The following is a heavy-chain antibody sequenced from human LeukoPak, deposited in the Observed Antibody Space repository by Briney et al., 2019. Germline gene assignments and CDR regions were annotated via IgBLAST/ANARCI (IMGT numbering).Heavy chain of an antibody. CDR3: AKQLGYCSDGSCYFPY. D-gene: IGHD2-15*01. Sequence: GGSLRLSCAASGFTFSSSAMSWVRQAPGKGLEWVSAISNNGGYTYYADSVQGRFTISRDNSKSTLCLQMNSLRAEDTAVYYCAKQLGYCSDGSCYFPYWGQGTLVSVSS. J-gene: IGHJ4*02. CDR1: GFTFSSSA. CDR2: ISNNGGYT. V-gene: IGHV3-23*01.